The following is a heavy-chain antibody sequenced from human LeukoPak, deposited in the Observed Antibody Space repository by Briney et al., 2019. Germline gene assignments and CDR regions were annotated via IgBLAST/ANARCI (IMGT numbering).Heavy chain of an antibody. Sequence: ASVKVSCKASGYTFTGYYMHWVRQAPGQGLEWMGWINPNSGGTNYAQKFQGRVTMTRDTSISTALMELSRLRSDDTAVYYCARDLYCPFPKYYMDVWGKGTTVTVSS. CDR1: GYTFTGYY. CDR2: INPNSGGT. D-gene: IGHD2-15*01. J-gene: IGHJ6*03. CDR3: ARDLYCPFPKYYMDV. V-gene: IGHV1-2*02.